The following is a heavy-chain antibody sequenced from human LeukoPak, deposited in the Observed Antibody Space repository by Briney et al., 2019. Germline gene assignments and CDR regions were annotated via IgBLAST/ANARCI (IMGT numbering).Heavy chain of an antibody. CDR1: GFTFSSSS. D-gene: IGHD5-18*01. CDR2: ISGGGGST. CDR3: ARDRGILLWPYYSYSIDM. J-gene: IGHJ6*02. V-gene: IGHV3-23*01. Sequence: GGSLRLSCAASGFTFSSSSMRWVRQAPGKGLEWVSVISGGGGSTDYADSVKGRFTISRDNSKNTLYLQMNSLRAEDTAVYFCARDRGILLWPYYSYSIDMWGERATVTLS.